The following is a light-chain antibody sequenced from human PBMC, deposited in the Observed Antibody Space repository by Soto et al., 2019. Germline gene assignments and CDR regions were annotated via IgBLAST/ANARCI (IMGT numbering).Light chain of an antibody. CDR3: QQYNTWRQIT. Sequence: EIVMTQSPATLSVSPGERATLSCRASQSISSNVGWYQQRPGQAPRLLIYVASTRGTGITARFSGSGSGTEFTLTISSLDSEYSADDYCQQYNTWRQITFGQGTRLEIK. J-gene: IGKJ5*01. CDR2: VAS. V-gene: IGKV3-15*01. CDR1: QSISSN.